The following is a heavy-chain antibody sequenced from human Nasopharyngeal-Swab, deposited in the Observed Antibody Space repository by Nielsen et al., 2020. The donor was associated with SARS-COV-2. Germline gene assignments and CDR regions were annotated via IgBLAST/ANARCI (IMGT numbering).Heavy chain of an antibody. CDR2: IYHSGST. CDR1: GGSISSSNW. V-gene: IGHV4-4*02. CDR3: ARGPLVGVGVYYYYYYGMDV. D-gene: IGHD6-6*01. J-gene: IGHJ6*02. Sequence: SETLSLTCAVSGGSISSSNWWSWVRQPPGKGLEWIGEIYHSGSTNYNPSLKSRVTISVDTSKNQFSLKLSSVTAADTAVYYCARGPLVGVGVYYYYYYGMDVWGQGTTVTVSS.